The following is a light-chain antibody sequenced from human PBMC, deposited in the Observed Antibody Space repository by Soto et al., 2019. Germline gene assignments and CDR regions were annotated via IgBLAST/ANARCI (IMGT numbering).Light chain of an antibody. Sequence: EIVLTQSPGTLSLSPGERATLSCRASQSVSSSYLAWYQQKPGQAPRLLIYAASSRATGIPDRFSGSGSGTDFTLTISRLEPEEFAVYYCHQYGSSPLTFGQGTKLEIK. CDR3: HQYGSSPLT. J-gene: IGKJ2*01. CDR2: AAS. V-gene: IGKV3-20*01. CDR1: QSVSSSY.